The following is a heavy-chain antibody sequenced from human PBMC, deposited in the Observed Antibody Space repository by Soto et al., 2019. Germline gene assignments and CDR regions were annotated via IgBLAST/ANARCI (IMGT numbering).Heavy chain of an antibody. CDR3: AKDHSSGWQCFDY. CDR2: ISHDSSNI. J-gene: IGHJ4*02. CDR1: GVTFSSYG. D-gene: IGHD6-19*01. V-gene: IGHV3-30*18. Sequence: GGSLRLSCAASGVTFSSYGMHWVRQAPGKGLEWVTFISHDSSNIYYADSVKGRFSFSRDNSKNTLYLQMNSLRAEDTAVYYCAKDHSSGWQCFDYWGQGTLVTVS.